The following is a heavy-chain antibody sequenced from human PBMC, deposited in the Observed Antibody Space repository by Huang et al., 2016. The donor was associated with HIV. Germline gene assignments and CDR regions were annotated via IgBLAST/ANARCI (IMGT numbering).Heavy chain of an antibody. CDR3: VRDPRIQSWLNYFDY. CDR2: INSDGSSS. J-gene: IGHJ4*02. CDR1: GFTFSSYW. D-gene: IGHD3-22*01. Sequence: EVQLVESGGGLVQPGGSLRLSCAASGFTFSSYWMHWVRQAPGKGLVWVSRINSDGSSSVYADSVKGRFTISRDNAKNTLYLQMNSLRAEDTAAYYCVRDPRIQSWLNYFDYWGQGTLVSVSS. V-gene: IGHV3-74*01.